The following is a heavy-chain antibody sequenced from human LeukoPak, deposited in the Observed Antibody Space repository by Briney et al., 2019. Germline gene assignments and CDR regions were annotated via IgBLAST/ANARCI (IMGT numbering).Heavy chain of an antibody. J-gene: IGHJ4*02. V-gene: IGHV1-18*01. Sequence: GASVKVSCKASGYTFTSYGISWVRQAPGQGLEWMGWISAYNGNTNYAQKLQGRVTMTTDTSTSTAYMELRSLRSDDTAVYYCASGDYYDSSGLPLDYWGQGTLVTVSS. CDR3: ASGDYYDSSGLPLDY. CDR2: ISAYNGNT. CDR1: GYTFTSYG. D-gene: IGHD3-22*01.